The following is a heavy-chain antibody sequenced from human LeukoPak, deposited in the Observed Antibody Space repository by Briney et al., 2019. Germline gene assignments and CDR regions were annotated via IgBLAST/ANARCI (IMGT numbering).Heavy chain of an antibody. CDR1: GFTFSDNW. V-gene: IGHV3-48*01. D-gene: IGHD6-19*01. CDR2: ISTSGSTI. J-gene: IGHJ2*01. CDR3: ARSEYTSGSFDL. Sequence: PGGSLRFSCAVSGFTFSDNWMSWVRQVPGQGLEWLAYISTSGSTIYYADSVKGRFTISRDNAKNSVYLQMTSLRVDDTGVYYCARSEYTSGSFDLWGRGTLVTVSS.